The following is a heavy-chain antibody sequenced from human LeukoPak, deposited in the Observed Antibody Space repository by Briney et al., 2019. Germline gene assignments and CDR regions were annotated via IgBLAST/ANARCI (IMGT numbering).Heavy chain of an antibody. J-gene: IGHJ4*02. CDR2: IKEDESEQ. CDR3: VRPFGDYIGEYYFDY. CDR1: GFTFSSSW. V-gene: IGHV3-7*01. Sequence: GGSLRLSCAASGFTFSSSWMSWVRQAPGKGLEWVANIKEDESEQYCVDSVKGRFTISRDNAKNSLYMQMNSLTAEDTAVYYCVRPFGDYIGEYYFDYWGQGTLVTVSS. D-gene: IGHD4-17*01.